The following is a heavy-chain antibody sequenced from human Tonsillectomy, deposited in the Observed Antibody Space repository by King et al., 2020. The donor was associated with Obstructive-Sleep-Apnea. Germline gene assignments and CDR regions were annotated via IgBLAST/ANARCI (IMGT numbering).Heavy chain of an antibody. V-gene: IGHV3-30*18. J-gene: IGHJ6*02. CDR2: ISYDGSNK. D-gene: IGHD6-13*01. Sequence: HVQLVESGGGVVQPGRSLRLSCAASGFTFSSYGMQWVRQAPGKGLEWGAVISYDGSNKYYADSVKGRFTVSRDNSKNTLYLQMDSLRPEDTAVDYCAKEMIAAAATGGMDVWGQGTTVTVSS. CDR3: AKEMIAAAATGGMDV. CDR1: GFTFSSYG.